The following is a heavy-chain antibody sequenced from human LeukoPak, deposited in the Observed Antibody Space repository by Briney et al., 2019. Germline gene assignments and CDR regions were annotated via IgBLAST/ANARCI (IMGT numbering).Heavy chain of an antibody. Sequence: GGSLRLSCAASGFTFSDYYMSWIRQAPGKGLEWVSYISSSGSTIYYADSVKGRFTISRDNAKNSLYLQMNSLRAEDTAVYYCARVAYCGGDCYSGHFDYWGQGTLVTVSS. CDR2: ISSSGSTI. V-gene: IGHV3-11*01. D-gene: IGHD2-21*02. J-gene: IGHJ4*02. CDR1: GFTFSDYY. CDR3: ARVAYCGGDCYSGHFDY.